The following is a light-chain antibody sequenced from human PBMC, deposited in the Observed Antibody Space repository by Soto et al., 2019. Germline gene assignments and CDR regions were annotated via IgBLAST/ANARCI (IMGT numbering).Light chain of an antibody. CDR1: QSISSW. V-gene: IGKV1-5*01. Sequence: DLQMTQSPSKMSSSVVYIVTFTCRASQSISSWLAWYQQKPGKAPKLLIYDASSLESGVPSRFSGSGSGTEFTLTISSLQPDDFATYYCQQYNSYSTFGQGTKEDIK. J-gene: IGKJ1*01. CDR2: DAS. CDR3: QQYNSYST.